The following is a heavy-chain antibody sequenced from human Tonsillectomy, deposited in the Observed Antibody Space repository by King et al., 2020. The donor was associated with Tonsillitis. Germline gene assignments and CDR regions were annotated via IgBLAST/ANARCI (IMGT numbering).Heavy chain of an antibody. CDR3: VRGGETGYYKRRDYYYYYGMDV. J-gene: IGHJ6*02. V-gene: IGHV3-30-3*01. D-gene: IGHD3-9*01. CDR1: GFTFSSYA. Sequence: QLVQSGGGVVQPGRSLRLSCAASGFTFSSYAMHWVRQAPGKGLGWVALISYDGSNKYYADSVKGRFTISRDNSKNTLFLQMNSLRAEDTAVYYCVRGGETGYYKRRDYYYYYGMDVWGQGTTVTVSS. CDR2: ISYDGSNK.